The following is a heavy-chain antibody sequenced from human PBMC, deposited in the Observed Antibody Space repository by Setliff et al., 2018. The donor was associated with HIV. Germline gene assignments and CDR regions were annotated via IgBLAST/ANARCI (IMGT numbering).Heavy chain of an antibody. D-gene: IGHD2-21*02. CDR1: GFTFSTFA. V-gene: IGHV3-30*01. CDR2: ISYDATRT. J-gene: IGHJ6*03. CDR3: AKVGGDGRFYHYYMAI. Sequence: PGGSLRLSCVASGFTFSTFAMHWVRQAPGKGLEWVSVISYDATRTSYADSTEGRFTISRDNFRNTLYLQINRLRPDDMAVYYCAKVGGDGRFYHYYMAIWGKGTTVTVS.